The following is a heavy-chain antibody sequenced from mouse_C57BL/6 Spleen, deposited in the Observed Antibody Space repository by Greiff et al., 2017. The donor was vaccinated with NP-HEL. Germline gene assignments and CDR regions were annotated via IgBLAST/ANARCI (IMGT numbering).Heavy chain of an antibody. CDR2: IDPETGGT. Sequence: QVQLKESGAELVRPGASVTLSCKASGYTFTDYEMHWVKQTPVHGLEWIGAIDPETGGTAYNQKFKGKAILTADKSSSTAYMELRSLTSKDSAVYYCTSLNAYWGQGTLVTVSA. CDR1: GYTFTDYE. CDR3: TSLNAY. J-gene: IGHJ3*01. D-gene: IGHD1-3*01. V-gene: IGHV1-15*01.